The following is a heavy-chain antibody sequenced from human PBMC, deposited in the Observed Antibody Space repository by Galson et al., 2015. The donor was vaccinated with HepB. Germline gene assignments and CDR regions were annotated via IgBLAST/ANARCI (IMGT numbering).Heavy chain of an antibody. CDR3: ARFQHTAPRGYYYYMDV. CDR1: GYTFTSYD. CDR2: MNPNSGNT. Sequence: SVKVSCKASGYTFTSYDINWVRQATGQGLEWMGWMNPNSGNTGYAQKFQGRVTMTRNTSISTAYMELSSLRSEDTAVYYCARFQHTAPRGYYYYMDVWGKGTTVTVSS. V-gene: IGHV1-8*01. J-gene: IGHJ6*03.